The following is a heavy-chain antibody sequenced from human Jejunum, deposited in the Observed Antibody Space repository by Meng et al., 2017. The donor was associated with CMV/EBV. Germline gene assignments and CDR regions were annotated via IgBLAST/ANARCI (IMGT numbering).Heavy chain of an antibody. D-gene: IGHD1-26*01. CDR3: ARASGSYSDAFDI. J-gene: IGHJ3*02. V-gene: IGHV3-21*01. CDR2: ISDRGGYI. Sequence: SGLPYSDYRMNGVRQAPGRGLEWVSSISDRGGYIYYADSVRGRFTISRDNAKSSLYLHVNTLRAEDTAVYYCARASGSYSDAFDIWGQGTRVTVSS. CDR1: GLPYSDYR.